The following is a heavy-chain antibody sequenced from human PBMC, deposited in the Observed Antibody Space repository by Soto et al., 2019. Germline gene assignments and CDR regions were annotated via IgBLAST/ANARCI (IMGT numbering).Heavy chain of an antibody. J-gene: IGHJ3*01. D-gene: IGHD2-2*01. CDR3: AHAYGGTSWPNDAFDV. Sequence: TLSLTCTVSSAPVSSTTYTWGWIRQPPGKALEWLALIYWDDDTRYSPSLKSRLTITKDTSKNQVALTMTNMDPVDTATYYCAHAYGGTSWPNDAFDVWGQGTVVTVSS. CDR2: IYWDDDT. V-gene: IGHV2-5*02. CDR1: SAPVSSTTYT.